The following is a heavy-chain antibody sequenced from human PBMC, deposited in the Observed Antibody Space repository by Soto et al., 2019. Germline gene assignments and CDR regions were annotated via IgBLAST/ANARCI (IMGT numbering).Heavy chain of an antibody. Sequence: QVQLVESGGGVVQPGRSLRLSCAASGFTFSNNGMHWVRQAPGKGLEWVAVIWYDGINKYYADSVKCRFIISRDNSKNTVYLQMNSLRAEDTAVYYCARDRVQMVDGLDVWGQGTTVTVSS. CDR3: ARDRVQMVDGLDV. J-gene: IGHJ6*02. CDR2: IWYDGINK. CDR1: GFTFSNNG. V-gene: IGHV3-33*01. D-gene: IGHD2-15*01.